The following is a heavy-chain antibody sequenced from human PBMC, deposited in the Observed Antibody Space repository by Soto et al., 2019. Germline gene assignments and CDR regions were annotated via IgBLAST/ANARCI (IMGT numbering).Heavy chain of an antibody. CDR2: INAGNGNT. CDR1: GYTFTSYA. J-gene: IGHJ6*02. D-gene: IGHD1-26*01. Sequence: ASVKVSCKASGYTFTSYAMHWVRQAPGQRLEWMGWINAGNGNTKYSQKFQGRVTITRDTSASTAYMELSSLRSEDTAVYYCARSPPLPHYYYYYGMDVWGQGTKVTVSS. V-gene: IGHV1-3*01. CDR3: ARSPPLPHYYYYYGMDV.